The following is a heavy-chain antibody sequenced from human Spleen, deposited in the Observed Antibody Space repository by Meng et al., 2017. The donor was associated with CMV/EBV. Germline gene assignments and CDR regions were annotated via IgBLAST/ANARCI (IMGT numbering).Heavy chain of an antibody. D-gene: IGHD6-6*01. V-gene: IGHV4-59*01. CDR2: IYYSGRT. J-gene: IGHJ4*02. CDR3: AKGSSAGWLYFDY. CDR1: GGSISSYY. Sequence: SETLSLTCTVSGGSISSYYWSWIRQPPGKGLEWIGYIYYSGRTKYNPSLQGRVTISIDTSKNQFSLKLSSVTAADTAVYYCAKGSSAGWLYFDYWGQGTLVTVSS.